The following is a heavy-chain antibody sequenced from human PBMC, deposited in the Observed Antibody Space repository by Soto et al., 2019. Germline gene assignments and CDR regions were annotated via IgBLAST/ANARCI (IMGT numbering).Heavy chain of an antibody. CDR3: ASIAEYSSGWYGFDY. D-gene: IGHD6-19*01. J-gene: IGHJ4*02. V-gene: IGHV1-18*04. Sequence: ASVKVSCKASGYTFTSYGISWVLQAPGQGLEWMGWISAYNGNTNYAQKLQGRVTMTTDTSTSTAYMELRSLRSDDTAVYYCASIAEYSSGWYGFDYWGQGTLVTVSS. CDR2: ISAYNGNT. CDR1: GYTFTSYG.